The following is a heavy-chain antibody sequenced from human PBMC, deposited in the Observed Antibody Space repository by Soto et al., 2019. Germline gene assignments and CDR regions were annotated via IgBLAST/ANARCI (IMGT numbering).Heavy chain of an antibody. V-gene: IGHV4-4*02. D-gene: IGHD6-19*01. CDR2: IYHSGST. CDR3: ASVAVAGQYYYYYYGMDV. CDR1: CGSISSSNW. Sequence: WETLSLTCAVSCGSISSSNWWSWVRQPPGKGLEWIGEIYHSGSTNYNPSLKSRVTISVDKSKNQFSLKLSSVTAADTAVYYCASVAVAGQYYYYYYGMDVWGQGTTVTVSS. J-gene: IGHJ6*02.